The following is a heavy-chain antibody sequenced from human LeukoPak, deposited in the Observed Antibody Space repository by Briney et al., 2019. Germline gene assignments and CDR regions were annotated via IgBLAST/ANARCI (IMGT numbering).Heavy chain of an antibody. CDR3: ARGYDSSGYYSVYYYYGMDV. V-gene: IGHV1-18*01. CDR1: GYTFTSYG. CDR2: ISAYNGNT. D-gene: IGHD3-22*01. Sequence: GASVKVSCTASGYTFTSYGISWVRQAPGQGLEWMGWISAYNGNTNYAQKLQGRVTMTTDTSTSTAYMELRSLRSDDTAVYYCARGYDSSGYYSVYYYYGMDVWGQGTTVTVSS. J-gene: IGHJ6*02.